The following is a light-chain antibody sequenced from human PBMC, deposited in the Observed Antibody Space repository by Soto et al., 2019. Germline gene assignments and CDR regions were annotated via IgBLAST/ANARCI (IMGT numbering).Light chain of an antibody. CDR2: GAS. J-gene: IGKJ5*01. CDR1: QSVTNNY. CDR3: QQYGSSPPLT. Sequence: IWLTPCPVPLHLTPGELSTLSCSASQSVTNNYLAWFQQKPGQAPRLLMYGASSRATGIPDRFSGSGSGTDFTLTISRLEPEDFAVYYCQQYGSSPPLTFGQRTRLEI. V-gene: IGKV3-20*01.